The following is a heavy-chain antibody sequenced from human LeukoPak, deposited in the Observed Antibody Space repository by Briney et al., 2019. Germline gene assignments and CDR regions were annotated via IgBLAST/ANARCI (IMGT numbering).Heavy chain of an antibody. CDR3: ARGSGEYYYYGMDV. Sequence: PSETLSLTRTVSGGSISSYYWSWIRQPPGNGLEWIGYIYYSGSTNYNPSLKSRVTISVDTSKNQFSLKLSSVTAADTAVYYCARGSGEYYYYGMDVWGKGTTVTVSS. CDR1: GGSISSYY. J-gene: IGHJ6*04. D-gene: IGHD3-10*01. CDR2: IYYSGST. V-gene: IGHV4-59*01.